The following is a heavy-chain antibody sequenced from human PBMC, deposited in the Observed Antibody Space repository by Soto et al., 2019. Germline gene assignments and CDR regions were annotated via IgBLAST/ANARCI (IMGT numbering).Heavy chain of an antibody. J-gene: IGHJ4*02. D-gene: IGHD3-10*01. CDR2: IHYTGRT. Sequence: SETLSLTCSVSGDSVNSGLYYWSWIRQPPGKGLEWIGYIHYTGRTKSNPSLTRQVTISIDTSKNQFSLKLTSVTAADTAVYYCARVHAFRVAQSQFFFDSWGQGTMVTVYS. CDR3: ARVHAFRVAQSQFFFDS. CDR1: GDSVNSGLYY. V-gene: IGHV4-61*01.